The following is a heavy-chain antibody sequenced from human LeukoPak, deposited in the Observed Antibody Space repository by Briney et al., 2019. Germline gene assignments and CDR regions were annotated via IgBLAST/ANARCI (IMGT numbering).Heavy chain of an antibody. J-gene: IGHJ4*02. D-gene: IGHD4-17*01. CDR2: IDYSGST. Sequence: SETLSLTCTVSGGSISSSSYYWGWIRQPPGKGLEWIGSIDYSGSTYYNPTLKSRVTISVDTSKNKFSLKLRSVTAADTAVYYCARDSTVTTGDYGGEGTRVSVPS. V-gene: IGHV4-39*01. CDR3: ARDSTVTTGDY. CDR1: GGSISSSSYY.